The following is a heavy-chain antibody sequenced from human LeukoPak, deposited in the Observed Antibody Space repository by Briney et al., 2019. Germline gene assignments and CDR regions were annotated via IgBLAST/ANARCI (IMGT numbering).Heavy chain of an antibody. CDR2: IYSGGST. V-gene: IGHV3-53*01. D-gene: IGHD6-13*01. CDR1: GFTVSSNY. J-gene: IGHJ6*02. Sequence: PGGSLRLSCAASGFTVSSNYMSWVRQAPGKGLEWVSVIYSGGSTYYADSVKGRFTTSRDNSKNTLYLQMNSLRAEDTAVYYCASQSSSWYFYYYYGMDVWGQGTTVTVSS. CDR3: ASQSSSWYFYYYYGMDV.